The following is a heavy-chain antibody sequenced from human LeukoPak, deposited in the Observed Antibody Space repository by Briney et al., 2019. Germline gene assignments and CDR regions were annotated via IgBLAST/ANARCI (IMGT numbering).Heavy chain of an antibody. V-gene: IGHV1-18*01. CDR2: ISNDNGIT. D-gene: IGHD6-13*01. J-gene: IGHJ4*02. CDR3: ARDPGGIAAAGGVDY. Sequence: ASVKVSCKASGYSFTGYGINWVRQAPGQGLEWMGWISNDNGITNYAQQFQGRVTMDTETYTSTAYMELSSLRSEDTAVYYCARDPGGIAAAGGVDYWGQGTLVTVSS. CDR1: GYSFTGYG.